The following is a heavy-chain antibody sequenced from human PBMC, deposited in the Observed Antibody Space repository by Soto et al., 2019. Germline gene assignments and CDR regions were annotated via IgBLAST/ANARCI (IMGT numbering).Heavy chain of an antibody. J-gene: IGHJ4*02. V-gene: IGHV4-39*01. Sequence: TSETLSLTCTVSGGSISSSSYYWGWIRQPPGKGLEWIGSIYYSGSTSYNPSLKSRVTISVDTSNNQFSLKLSSVTAADTAVYYCARKSITIFGVGNYFDYWGQGTLVTVSS. CDR2: IYYSGST. CDR1: GGSISSSSYY. CDR3: ARKSITIFGVGNYFDY. D-gene: IGHD3-3*01.